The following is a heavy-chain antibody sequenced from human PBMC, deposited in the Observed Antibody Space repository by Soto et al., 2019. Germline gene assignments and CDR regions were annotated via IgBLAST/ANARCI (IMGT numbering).Heavy chain of an antibody. CDR3: ARDLGYPLEQGWFDP. Sequence: PSETLSLTCTVSGGSISSYYWSWIRQPPGKGLEWIGYIYYSGSTNYNPSLKSRVTISVDTSKNQFSLKLSPVTAADTAVYYCARDLGYPLEQGWFDPRGPAPLVTVSS. V-gene: IGHV4-59*01. CDR2: IYYSGST. D-gene: IGHD3-16*01. J-gene: IGHJ5*02. CDR1: GGSISSYY.